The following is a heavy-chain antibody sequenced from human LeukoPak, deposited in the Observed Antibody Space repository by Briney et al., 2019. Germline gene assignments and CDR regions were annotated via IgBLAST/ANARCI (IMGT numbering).Heavy chain of an antibody. D-gene: IGHD3-16*02. CDR2: ISSSSSTI. CDR3: AMITFGGVIDHDY. CDR1: GFTFSSYN. J-gene: IGHJ4*02. V-gene: IGHV3-48*01. Sequence: GGSLRLSCAASGFTFSSYNMNWVRQAPGKGLEWVSYISSSSSTIYYADSVKGRFTISRDNAKNSLYLQMNSLRAEDTAVYYCAMITFGGVIDHDYWGQGTLVTVSS.